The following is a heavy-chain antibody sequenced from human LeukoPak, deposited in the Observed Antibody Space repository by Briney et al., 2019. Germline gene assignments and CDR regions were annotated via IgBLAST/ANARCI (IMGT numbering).Heavy chain of an antibody. CDR2: ISAYNGNT. CDR1: GYTFTSSG. Sequence: ASVKVSCKASGYTFTSSGISWVRQAPGQGLEWMGWISAYNGNTNYAQKLQGRVTMTTDTSTSTAYMELRSLRSDDTAVYYCARGVYCSGGSCYSGGGAFDIWGQGTMVTVSS. CDR3: ARGVYCSGGSCYSGGGAFDI. D-gene: IGHD2-15*01. V-gene: IGHV1-18*01. J-gene: IGHJ3*02.